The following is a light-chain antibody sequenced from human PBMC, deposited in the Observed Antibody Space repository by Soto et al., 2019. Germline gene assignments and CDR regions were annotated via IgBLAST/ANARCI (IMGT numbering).Light chain of an antibody. V-gene: IGLV2-11*01. CDR1: SSDVGGYNF. CDR3: CSYAGSHFL. J-gene: IGLJ2*01. Sequence: QSALTQPRSVSGSPGQSVTISCTGTSSDVGGYNFVSWYQQHPGKAPKLMIYDVSQRPSGVPDRFSGSKSGNTASLTISGLQYEEEADYYCCSYAGSHFLFGGGTKLTVL. CDR2: DVS.